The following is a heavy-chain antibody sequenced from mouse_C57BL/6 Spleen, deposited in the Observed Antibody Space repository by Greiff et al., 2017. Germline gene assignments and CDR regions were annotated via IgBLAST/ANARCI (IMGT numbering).Heavy chain of an antibody. CDR2: IYPGSGST. Sequence: QVQLQQPGAELVKPGASVKMSCKASGYTFTSYWITWVKQRPGQGLEWIGDIYPGSGSTNYNEKFKSKATLTVGPSSSTAYMQLSSLTSEDAAVYYGARSANYYGSSGGFAYWGQGTLVTVSA. D-gene: IGHD1-1*01. V-gene: IGHV1-55*01. J-gene: IGHJ3*01. CDR3: ARSANYYGSSGGFAY. CDR1: GYTFTSYW.